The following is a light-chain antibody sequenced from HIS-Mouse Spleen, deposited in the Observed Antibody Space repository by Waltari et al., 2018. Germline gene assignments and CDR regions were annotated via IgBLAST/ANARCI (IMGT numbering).Light chain of an antibody. CDR1: SSDVGSSNL. V-gene: IGLV2-23*01. Sequence: QSALTQPASVSGSPGQSITISCTGPSSDVGSSNLVSWYQQHPGKATILMTYEGSKRPSGVANRFSGAKSGNTASLTISGLQAEDEADYYCCSYSGSSTVVFGGGTKLTVL. CDR3: CSYSGSSTVV. CDR2: EGS. J-gene: IGLJ2*01.